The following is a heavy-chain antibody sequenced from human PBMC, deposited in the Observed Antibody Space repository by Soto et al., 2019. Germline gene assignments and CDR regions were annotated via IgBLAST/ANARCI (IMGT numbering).Heavy chain of an antibody. CDR2: IYYSGST. V-gene: IGHV4-31*03. J-gene: IGHJ4*02. CDR1: GGSINSAGYY. Sequence: SETLSLTCTVSGGSINSAGYYWSWLRQHPGQGLEWIGNIYYSGSTNYNPSLKSRVVISIDTSKNHFSLNLSPVTAADTAVYYCARLQTIFGIITVFDYWGQGTLVTVSS. CDR3: ARLQTIFGIITVFDY. D-gene: IGHD3-3*01.